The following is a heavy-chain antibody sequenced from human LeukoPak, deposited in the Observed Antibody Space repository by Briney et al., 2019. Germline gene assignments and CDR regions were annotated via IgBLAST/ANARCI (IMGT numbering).Heavy chain of an antibody. D-gene: IGHD3-10*01. CDR1: GGSISSYY. CDR3: ARNAGTTRYYYGSGSSNWFDP. V-gene: IGHV4-59*12. CDR2: IYYSGST. Sequence: PSETLSLTCTVSGGSISSYYWSWIRQPPGKGLEWIGYIYYSGSTNYNPSLKSRVTISVDTSKNQFSLKLSSVTAADTAVYYCARNAGTTRYYYGSGSSNWFDPWGQGTLVTVSS. J-gene: IGHJ5*02.